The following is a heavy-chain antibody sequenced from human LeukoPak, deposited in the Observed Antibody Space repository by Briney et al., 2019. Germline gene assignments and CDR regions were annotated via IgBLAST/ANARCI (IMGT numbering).Heavy chain of an antibody. D-gene: IGHD6-19*01. Sequence: PSETLSLTCAVSGGSISSSNWWSWVRPPPGKGLEWIGEIYHSGSTNYNPSLKSRVTISVDKSKNQFSLKLSSVTAADTAVYYCAIRYSSGWFYNWFDPWGQGTLVTVSS. CDR3: AIRYSSGWFYNWFDP. CDR2: IYHSGST. J-gene: IGHJ5*02. CDR1: GGSISSSNW. V-gene: IGHV4-4*02.